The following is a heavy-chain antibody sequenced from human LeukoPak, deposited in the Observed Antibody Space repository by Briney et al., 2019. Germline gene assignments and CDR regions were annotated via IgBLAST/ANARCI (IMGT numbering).Heavy chain of an antibody. Sequence: GESLKISCKGSGYSFTNYWIGRVRQMPGKGLEWMGTIYPGDSDTRYNPSFQGQVTISADKSISIAYLQWSSLRASDTAMYYCARRGATTELFDYWGQGTLVTVSS. V-gene: IGHV5-51*01. CDR3: ARRGATTELFDY. CDR1: GYSFTNYW. J-gene: IGHJ4*02. D-gene: IGHD4-17*01. CDR2: IYPGDSDT.